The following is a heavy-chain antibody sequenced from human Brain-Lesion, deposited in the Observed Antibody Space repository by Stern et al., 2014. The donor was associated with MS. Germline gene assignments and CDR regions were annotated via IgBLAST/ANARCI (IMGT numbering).Heavy chain of an antibody. CDR1: GFTFGSCA. D-gene: IGHD2/OR15-2a*01. CDR2: GSYDGSNK. CDR3: AKDRQYLTYFFDH. J-gene: IGHJ5*02. Sequence: QMQLVQSWGGVFQPGRPLRLSCVASGFTFGSCAMHWALQAPGKGLEWVAGGSYDGSNKYYADSVKGRFTISRENSQNTLYMQMSSLRPEDTAVYYCAKDRQYLTYFFDHWGQGSLVTVSS. V-gene: IGHV3-30*18.